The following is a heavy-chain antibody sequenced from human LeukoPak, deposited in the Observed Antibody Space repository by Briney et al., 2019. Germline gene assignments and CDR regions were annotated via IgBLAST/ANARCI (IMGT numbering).Heavy chain of an antibody. J-gene: IGHJ4*02. CDR3: ASSGYSYGYR. V-gene: IGHV4-34*01. CDR2: INHSGST. D-gene: IGHD5-18*01. Sequence: PSETLSLTCTVSGGSISSYYWSWIRQPPGKRLEWIGEINHSGSTNYNPSLKSRVTISVDTSKNQFSLKLSSVTAADTAVYYCASSGYSYGYRWGQGTLVTVSS. CDR1: GGSISSYY.